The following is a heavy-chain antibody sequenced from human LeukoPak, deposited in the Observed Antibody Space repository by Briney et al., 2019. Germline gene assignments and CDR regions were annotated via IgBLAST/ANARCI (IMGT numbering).Heavy chain of an antibody. V-gene: IGHV3-23*01. D-gene: IGHD6-13*01. CDR3: AKDMVAAASIGTNWFDP. CDR2: IDNSGDST. CDR1: GFTFSNYD. Sequence: PGGSLRLSCVASGFTFSNYDMSWVRQAPGKGLEWVSTIDNSGDSTYYIGSVKGRFTISRDNAKNSLYLQMNSLRAEDTALYYCAKDMVAAASIGTNWFDPWGQGTLVTVSS. J-gene: IGHJ5*02.